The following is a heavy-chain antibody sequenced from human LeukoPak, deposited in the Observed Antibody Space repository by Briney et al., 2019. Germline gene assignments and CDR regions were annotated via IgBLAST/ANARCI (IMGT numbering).Heavy chain of an antibody. Sequence: SVKVSCKAPGGTFSSYAISWVRQAPGQGLEWMGGIIPIFGTANYAQKFQGRVTITADESTSTAYMELSSLRSEDTAVYYCARGTYYDFWSGPDYYGMDVWGQGTTVTVSS. J-gene: IGHJ6*02. CDR3: ARGTYYDFWSGPDYYGMDV. D-gene: IGHD3-3*01. V-gene: IGHV1-69*01. CDR2: IIPIFGTA. CDR1: GGTFSSYA.